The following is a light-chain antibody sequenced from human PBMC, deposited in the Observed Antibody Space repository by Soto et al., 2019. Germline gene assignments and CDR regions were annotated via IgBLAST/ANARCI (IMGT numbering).Light chain of an antibody. CDR1: HTVANF. J-gene: IGKJ4*01. CDR3: QQRANWPPT. Sequence: DTVLIQSPATLYLSPGERATLSCRASHTVANFLAWYQHKAGQAPRLLIYDVSNRATGIPARFSGSVSGTDFTLTISSLEPDDFAVYYCQQRANWPPTFGGGTNVEIK. CDR2: DVS. V-gene: IGKV3-11*01.